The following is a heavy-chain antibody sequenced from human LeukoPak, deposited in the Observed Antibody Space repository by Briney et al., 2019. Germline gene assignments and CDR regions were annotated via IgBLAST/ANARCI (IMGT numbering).Heavy chain of an antibody. J-gene: IGHJ3*01. CDR2: IIPIFGTA. D-gene: IGHD3-22*01. V-gene: IGHV1-69*13. Sequence: SVKVSCKASGYTFTSYDINWVRQATGQGLEWMGGIIPIFGTANYAQNFQGRLTVAADESTSTAYMELSSLRSEDTAVYYCARAEYYYDTSLSGSFHLWGQGTMVTVSS. CDR1: GYTFTSYD. CDR3: ARAEYYYDTSLSGSFHL.